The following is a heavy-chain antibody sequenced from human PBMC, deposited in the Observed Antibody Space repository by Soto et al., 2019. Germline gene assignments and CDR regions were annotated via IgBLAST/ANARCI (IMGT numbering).Heavy chain of an antibody. J-gene: IGHJ5*02. CDR2: ISYDGSNK. Sequence: QVQLVESGGGVVQPGRSLRLSCAASGFTFSSYGMHWVRQAPGKGLEWVAVISYDGSNKYYADSVKGRFTISRDNSKNTLYLQMNSLRAEDTAVYYCAKGAYYDSSGYRLDPWGQGTLVTVSS. CDR1: GFTFSSYG. D-gene: IGHD3-22*01. V-gene: IGHV3-30*18. CDR3: AKGAYYDSSGYRLDP.